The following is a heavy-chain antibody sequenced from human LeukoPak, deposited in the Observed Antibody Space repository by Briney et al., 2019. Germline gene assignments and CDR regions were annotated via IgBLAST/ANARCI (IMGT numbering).Heavy chain of an antibody. CDR2: IYYSGNT. D-gene: IGHD2/OR15-2a*01. J-gene: IGHJ4*02. Sequence: SQTLSLTCTVSGGSISSGDYSWSWIRQPPGKGLEWIGYIYYSGNTNYNPSLKSRVTISVDTSKNRFSLKLSSVTAADTAVYYCAGHHPRNTVDFWGQGTLVTVSS. CDR1: GGSISSGDYS. CDR3: AGHHPRNTVDF. V-gene: IGHV4-30-4*01.